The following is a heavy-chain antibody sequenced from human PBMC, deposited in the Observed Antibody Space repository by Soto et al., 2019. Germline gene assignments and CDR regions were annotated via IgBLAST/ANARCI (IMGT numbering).Heavy chain of an antibody. CDR1: GFRFINYA. J-gene: IGHJ6*02. V-gene: IGHV3-30*03. CDR3: ARGGGADGTDG. CDR2: ISNDGNSK. Sequence: QVQLVESGGGVVQPGGSLRLSCAASGFRFINYAMHWVRQAPGKGLEWVAVISNDGNSKYYADSLKGRFTISRDSSQDTVYLHMNSLRRDDTGGYYCARGGGADGTDGWGHGTTVTV. D-gene: IGHD1-26*01.